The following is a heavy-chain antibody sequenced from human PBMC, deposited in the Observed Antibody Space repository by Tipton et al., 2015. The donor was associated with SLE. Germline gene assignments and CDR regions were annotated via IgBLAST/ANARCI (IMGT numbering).Heavy chain of an antibody. V-gene: IGHV1-18*04. J-gene: IGHJ4*02. CDR2: ISAYNGNT. CDR1: GYTFTSYG. D-gene: IGHD4-17*01. Sequence: QLVQSGAEVKKPGASVKVSCKASGYTFTSYGISWVRQAPGQGLEWMGWISAYNGNTNYAQNLQGRVTMTTDTSTSTAYMELRSLRSDDTAVYYCARDFGGWTPTTTVTSDYWGQGTLVTVSS. CDR3: ARDFGGWTPTTTVTSDY.